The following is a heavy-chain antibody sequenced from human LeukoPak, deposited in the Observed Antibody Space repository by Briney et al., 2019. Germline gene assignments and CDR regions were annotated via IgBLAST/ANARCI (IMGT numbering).Heavy chain of an antibody. CDR3: AREGLGYCSSTSCYTWLY. CDR1: GYTFTGYY. Sequence: ASVKVSCKASGYTFTGYYMHWVRQAPGQGLEWMGWINPNSGGTNYAQKFQGRVTMIRDTSISTAYMELSRLRSDDTAVYYCAREGLGYCSSTSCYTWLYWGQGTLVTVSS. V-gene: IGHV1-2*02. D-gene: IGHD2-2*02. CDR2: INPNSGGT. J-gene: IGHJ4*02.